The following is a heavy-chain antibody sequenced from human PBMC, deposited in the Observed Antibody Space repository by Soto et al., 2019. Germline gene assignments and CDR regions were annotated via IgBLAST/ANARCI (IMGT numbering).Heavy chain of an antibody. Sequence: PSETLSLTCTVSGGSISSGGYYWSWIRQHPGKGLEWIGYIYYSGSTYYDPSLKSRVTISVDTSKNQFSLKLSSVTAADTAVYYCARALHSYGRHDAFDIWGQGTMVTVSS. D-gene: IGHD5-18*01. CDR3: ARALHSYGRHDAFDI. J-gene: IGHJ3*02. V-gene: IGHV4-31*03. CDR1: GGSISSGGYY. CDR2: IYYSGST.